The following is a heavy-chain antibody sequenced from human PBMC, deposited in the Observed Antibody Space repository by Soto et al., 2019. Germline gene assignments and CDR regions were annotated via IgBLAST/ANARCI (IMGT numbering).Heavy chain of an antibody. Sequence: EVQLVESGGGLIQPGGSLRLSCEASGFTVSSTYMSWVRQAPGKGLEWVSVIYSGGSTYYADSVKGRFTISSDNSKNTLYLQMNSLRAEDTAVYYWARSGYSYGPFDYWGQGTLVTVSS. CDR2: IYSGGST. CDR1: GFTVSSTY. CDR3: ARSGYSYGPFDY. J-gene: IGHJ4*02. D-gene: IGHD5-18*01. V-gene: IGHV3-53*01.